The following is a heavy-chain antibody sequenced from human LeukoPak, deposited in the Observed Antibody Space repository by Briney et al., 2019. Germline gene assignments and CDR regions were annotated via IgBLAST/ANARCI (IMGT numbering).Heavy chain of an antibody. Sequence: KTGGSLRLSCTASGFTFSSYSMNWVRQAPGKGLEWVSSISSSSSYIYYADSAKGRFTISRDNAKNSLYLQMNSLRAEDTAVYYCARDRGRELGFDPWGQGTLVTVSS. CDR1: GFTFSSYS. CDR2: ISSSSSYI. V-gene: IGHV3-21*01. CDR3: ARDRGRELGFDP. J-gene: IGHJ5*02. D-gene: IGHD1-7*01.